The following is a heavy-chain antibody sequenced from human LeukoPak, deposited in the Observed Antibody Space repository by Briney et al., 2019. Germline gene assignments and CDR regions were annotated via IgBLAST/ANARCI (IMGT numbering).Heavy chain of an antibody. J-gene: IGHJ4*02. Sequence: PGGSLRLSCAASGFTFSSYAMHWVRQAPGKGLEWVAVISYDGSNKYYADSVKGRFTISRDNSKNTLYLQMNSLRAEDTAVYYCASLPSAYNWNYDDYWGQGTLVTVFS. CDR1: GFTFSSYA. D-gene: IGHD1-20*01. V-gene: IGHV3-30-3*01. CDR2: ISYDGSNK. CDR3: ASLPSAYNWNYDDY.